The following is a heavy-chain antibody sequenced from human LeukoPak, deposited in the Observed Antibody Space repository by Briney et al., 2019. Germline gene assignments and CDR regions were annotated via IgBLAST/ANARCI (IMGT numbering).Heavy chain of an antibody. V-gene: IGHV3-7*01. J-gene: IGHJ5*02. CDR1: GFTFSSYW. D-gene: IGHD6-13*01. Sequence: GGSLRLSCAASGFTFSSYWMNWVRQAPGKGLEWVANIKQDGSEKKYVDSVKGRFTIPRDNAKNSLYLQMNSLRAEDTAVYYCMTASRSSSWPPPTWGQGTLVTVSS. CDR2: IKQDGSEK. CDR3: MTASRSSSWPPPT.